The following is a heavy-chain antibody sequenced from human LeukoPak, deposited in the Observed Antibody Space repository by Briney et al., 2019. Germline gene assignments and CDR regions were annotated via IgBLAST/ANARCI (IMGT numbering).Heavy chain of an antibody. Sequence: SETLSLTCAVYGGSFSGYYWSWIRQPPGKGLEWIGEINHSGSTNYNPSLKSRVTISVDTSKNQFSLKLSSVTAADTAVYYCARQRIWFGVNYYYYMDVWGKGTTVTISS. CDR2: INHSGST. V-gene: IGHV4-34*01. D-gene: IGHD3-10*01. CDR3: ARQRIWFGVNYYYYMDV. J-gene: IGHJ6*03. CDR1: GGSFSGYY.